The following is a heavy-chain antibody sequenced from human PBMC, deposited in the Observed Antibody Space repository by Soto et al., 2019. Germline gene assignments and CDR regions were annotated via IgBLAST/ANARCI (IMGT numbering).Heavy chain of an antibody. V-gene: IGHV3-48*03. CDR3: ARTSSTETVHYDGMDV. CDR1: GFAFRDYE. D-gene: IGHD2-8*02. CDR2: ISSGAFTI. J-gene: IGHJ6*02. Sequence: GGSLRLSCIWSGFAFRDYEMNWGRQAPGKGLEWVAYISSGAFTIYYADSVRGRFTVSRDNAKNSLYLQMNSLRDEDAAVYYCARTSSTETVHYDGMDVWGQGTTVTVYS.